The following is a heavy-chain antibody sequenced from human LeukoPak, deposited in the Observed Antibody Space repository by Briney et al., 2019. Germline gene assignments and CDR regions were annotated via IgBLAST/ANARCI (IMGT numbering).Heavy chain of an antibody. V-gene: IGHV1-2*02. D-gene: IGHD6-19*01. CDR1: GNTFSGYY. Sequence: GASVKVSCKASGNTFSGYYIHWVRQAPGQGLEWMGWINPKSGGTNYAQKFQGGVTMTRDTSISTACMELSSLRSDDTAVYYCAMYSSGSLDSWGQGTLVTVSS. CDR3: AMYSSGSLDS. CDR2: INPKSGGT. J-gene: IGHJ4*02.